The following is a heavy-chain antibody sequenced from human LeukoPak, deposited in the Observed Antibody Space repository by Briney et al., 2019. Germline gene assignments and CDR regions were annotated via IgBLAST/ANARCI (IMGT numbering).Heavy chain of an antibody. CDR1: GYTFTSYG. V-gene: IGHV1-18*01. D-gene: IGHD3-22*01. Sequence: ASVKVSCKASGYTFTSYGISWVRQAPGQGLEWMGWMSAYNGNTNYAQKLQGRVTMTTDTSTSTAYMELRSLRSDDTAVYYCARAGYYDSSGYYYGDAFDIWGQGTMVTVSS. CDR2: MSAYNGNT. CDR3: ARAGYYDSSGYYYGDAFDI. J-gene: IGHJ3*02.